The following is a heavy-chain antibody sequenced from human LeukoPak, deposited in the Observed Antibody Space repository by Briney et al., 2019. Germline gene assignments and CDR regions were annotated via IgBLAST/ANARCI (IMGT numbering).Heavy chain of an antibody. J-gene: IGHJ4*02. Sequence: RSLRLSSAASGFTFSSYAMLWVRQAPGQGLEWVAVISYDGSNKYYADSVKGRFTISRDNSKNTLYLQMNSLRAEDTAVYYCARSHIVVVTAILYYFDYWGQGTLVTVSS. CDR3: ARSHIVVVTAILYYFDY. D-gene: IGHD2-21*02. V-gene: IGHV3-30*01. CDR1: GFTFSSYA. CDR2: ISYDGSNK.